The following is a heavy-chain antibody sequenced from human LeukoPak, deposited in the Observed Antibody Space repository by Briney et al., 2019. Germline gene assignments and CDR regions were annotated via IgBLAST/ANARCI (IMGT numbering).Heavy chain of an antibody. CDR1: GFTFSSYS. D-gene: IGHD2-2*01. Sequence: GGSLRLSCAASGFTFSSYSLNWVRQAPGKGLEWVSGISWNSGSIGYADSVKGRFTISRDNAKNSLYLQMNSLRAEDTALYYCAKARGYCSSTSCYEGAFDIWGQGTMVTVSS. J-gene: IGHJ3*02. V-gene: IGHV3-9*01. CDR3: AKARGYCSSTSCYEGAFDI. CDR2: ISWNSGSI.